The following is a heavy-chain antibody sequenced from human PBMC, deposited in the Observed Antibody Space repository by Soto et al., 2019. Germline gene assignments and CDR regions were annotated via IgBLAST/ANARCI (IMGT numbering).Heavy chain of an antibody. Sequence: QVQLVESGGGLVKPGGSLRLSCAASGFTFSDYYMNWIRQAPGKGLEGLSYSDGSSAYTNYADSVKGRFTISRDNAKNSLFLQFTSLREADTSVSYCARAVGNYYGMDVWGQGTTVTVSS. J-gene: IGHJ6*02. V-gene: IGHV3-11*06. CDR3: ARAVGNYYGMDV. D-gene: IGHD1-26*01. CDR1: GFTFSDYY. CDR2: SDGSSAYT.